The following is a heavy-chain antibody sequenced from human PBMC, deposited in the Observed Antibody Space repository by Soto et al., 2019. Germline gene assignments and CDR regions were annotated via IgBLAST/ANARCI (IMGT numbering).Heavy chain of an antibody. CDR3: ASKYSSSWNIYYGMDV. D-gene: IGHD6-13*01. CDR1: GYSFTSYW. Sequence: GESLKISCKCSGYSFTSYWIIWVRQMPGKGLEWMGRIDPSDSYTNYSPSFQGHVTISADKSISTAYLQWSSLKASDTAMYYCASKYSSSWNIYYGMDVWGQGTTVTVSS. V-gene: IGHV5-10-1*01. CDR2: IDPSDSYT. J-gene: IGHJ6*02.